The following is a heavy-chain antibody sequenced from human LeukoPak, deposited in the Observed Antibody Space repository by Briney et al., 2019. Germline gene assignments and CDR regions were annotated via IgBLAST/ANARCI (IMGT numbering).Heavy chain of an antibody. J-gene: IGHJ4*02. D-gene: IGHD2-15*01. CDR2: ISAYNGNT. Sequence: ASVKVSCKASGYTFTSYGISWVRQAPGQGLEWMGWISAYNGNTNYAQKLQGRVTMTTDTSTSTAYMELRSLRSDDTAVYYCARDLGYCSGGSCPDYLGQGTLVTVSS. CDR1: GYTFTSYG. CDR3: ARDLGYCSGGSCPDY. V-gene: IGHV1-18*01.